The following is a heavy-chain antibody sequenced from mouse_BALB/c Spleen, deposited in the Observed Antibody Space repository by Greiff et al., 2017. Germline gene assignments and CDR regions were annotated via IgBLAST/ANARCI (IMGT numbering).Heavy chain of an antibody. Sequence: EVQGVESGAELVKPGASVKLSCTASGFNIKDTYMHWVKQRPEQGLEWIGRIDPANGNTKYDPKFQGKATITADTSSNTAYLQLSSLTSEDTAVYYCARDSSGSRYAMDDWGQGTSVTVSS. J-gene: IGHJ4*01. CDR3: ARDSSGSRYAMDD. CDR1: GFNIKDTY. CDR2: IDPANGNT. D-gene: IGHD3-2*01. V-gene: IGHV14-3*02.